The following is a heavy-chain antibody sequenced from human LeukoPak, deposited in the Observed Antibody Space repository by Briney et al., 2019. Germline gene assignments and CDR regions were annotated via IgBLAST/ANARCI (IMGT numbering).Heavy chain of an antibody. CDR3: ARIPAPYSSSWKEI. D-gene: IGHD6-13*01. J-gene: IGHJ4*02. V-gene: IGHV4-39*01. Sequence: SETLSLTCTVSGGSISSDSYYWAWIRQPPGKGLEWIASIYYSGSTYYNPSLKSRVTISVDTSRNQFSLKLSSVTAADTAVYYCARIPAPYSSSWKEIWGQGTLVTVSS. CDR2: IYYSGST. CDR1: GGSISSDSYY.